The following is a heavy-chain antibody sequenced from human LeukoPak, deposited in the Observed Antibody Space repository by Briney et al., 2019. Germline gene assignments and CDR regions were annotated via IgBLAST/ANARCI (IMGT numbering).Heavy chain of an antibody. CDR3: ARGRKTFIVVVPAAISWFDP. CDR2: INHSGST. CDR1: GGSFSGYY. V-gene: IGHV4-34*01. J-gene: IGHJ5*02. Sequence: SETLSLTCAVYGGSFSGYYWSLIRQPPGKGLEWIGEINHSGSTNYNPSLKSRVTISVDTSKNQFSLKLSSVTAADTAVYYCARGRKTFIVVVPAAISWFDPWGQGTLVTVSS. D-gene: IGHD2-2*01.